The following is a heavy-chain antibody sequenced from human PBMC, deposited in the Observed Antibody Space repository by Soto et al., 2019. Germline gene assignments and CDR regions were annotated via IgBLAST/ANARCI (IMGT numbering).Heavy chain of an antibody. Sequence: GGSLRLSCAASGFTFSSYSMNWVRQAPGKGLEWVSSISSSSSYIYYADSVKGRFTISRDNAKNSLYLQMNSLRAEDTAVYYCAKAGYSSSWSYWYFDLWGRGTLVTVSS. CDR1: GFTFSSYS. CDR3: AKAGYSSSWSYWYFDL. D-gene: IGHD6-13*01. CDR2: ISSSSSYI. V-gene: IGHV3-21*01. J-gene: IGHJ2*01.